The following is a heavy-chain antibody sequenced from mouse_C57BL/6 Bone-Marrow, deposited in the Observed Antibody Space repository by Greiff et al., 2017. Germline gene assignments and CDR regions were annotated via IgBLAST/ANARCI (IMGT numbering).Heavy chain of an antibody. Sequence: VQLQQSGAELVRPGASVTLSCKASGYTFTDYEMHWVKQTPVHGLEWIGAIDPETGGTAYNQKFKGKAILTADKSSSTAYMELRSLTSEDSSDYYCTIGLLPFDYWGQGTTLTVSS. V-gene: IGHV1-15*01. CDR3: TIGLLPFDY. CDR2: IDPETGGT. J-gene: IGHJ2*01. D-gene: IGHD1-1*01. CDR1: GYTFTDYE.